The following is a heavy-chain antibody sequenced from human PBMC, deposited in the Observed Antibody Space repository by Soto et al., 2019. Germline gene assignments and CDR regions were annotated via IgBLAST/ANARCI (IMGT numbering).Heavy chain of an antibody. CDR3: AAGGYYGSGSYSKPDYYYYGMDV. CDR2: IVVGSGKT. CDR1: GFTFTSSA. D-gene: IGHD3-10*01. V-gene: IGHV1-58*01. J-gene: IGHJ6*02. Sequence: GASVKVSCKASGFTFTSSAVQWVRQARGQRLEGIGWIVVGSGKTNYAQKFQERVTMTRDMSTSTAYMELSSLRSEDTAVYYCAAGGYYGSGSYSKPDYYYYGMDVWGQGTTVTVSS.